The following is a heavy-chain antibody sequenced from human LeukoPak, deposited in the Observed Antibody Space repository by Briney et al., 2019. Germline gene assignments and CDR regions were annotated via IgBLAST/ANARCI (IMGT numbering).Heavy chain of an antibody. CDR2: IRGKAYGGTT. V-gene: IGHV3-49*04. Sequence: PGGTLRLSCTASGFTFGDYAMTWVRQAPGKGLEWVGFIRGKAYGGTTEYAASVKGRFTISRDDSKSIAYLQMNSLKTEDTAVYYCTRAQTPYYWGQGTLVTVSS. CDR3: TRAQTPYY. J-gene: IGHJ4*02. CDR1: GFTFGDYA.